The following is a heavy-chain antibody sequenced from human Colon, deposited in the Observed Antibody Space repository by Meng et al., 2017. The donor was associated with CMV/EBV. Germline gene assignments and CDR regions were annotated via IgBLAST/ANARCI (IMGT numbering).Heavy chain of an antibody. CDR1: GFTFSYYN. CDR3: AREVEVRGHFDY. J-gene: IGHJ4*02. CDR2: ISYDGSSK. D-gene: IGHD2-2*01. Sequence: QVQLVESGGGVVQPGRSLRRSFAASGFTFSYYNMHWVRQVPGKALEWVASISYDGSSKYDADSEKGRFTISRDNSNNTLFLQMNSLRADDTAVYYCAREVEVRGHFDYWGQGSLVTVSS. V-gene: IGHV3-30*04.